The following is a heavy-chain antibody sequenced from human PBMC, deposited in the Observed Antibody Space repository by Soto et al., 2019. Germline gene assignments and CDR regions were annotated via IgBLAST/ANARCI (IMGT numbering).Heavy chain of an antibody. J-gene: IGHJ4*02. CDR3: AKDLYGSGSYYTLDY. V-gene: IGHV3-30*18. D-gene: IGHD3-10*01. CDR1: GFTFSSYG. Sequence: QVQLVESGGGVVQPGRSLRLSCAASGFTFSSYGMHWVRQAPGKGLEWVAVISYDGSNKYYADSVKGRFTISRDNSKNTLYLQMNSLRAEDTAVYYCAKDLYGSGSYYTLDYWGQGTLVTVSS. CDR2: ISYDGSNK.